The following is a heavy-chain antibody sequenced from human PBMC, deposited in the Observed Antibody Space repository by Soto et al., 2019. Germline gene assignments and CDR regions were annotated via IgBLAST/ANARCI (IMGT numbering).Heavy chain of an antibody. J-gene: IGHJ4*02. CDR2: ISYDGSDK. CDR1: GFTFNTFG. CDR3: AKSPNFYCSSYHCYKYYFDY. Sequence: GGSLSLSCAASGFTFNTFGMHWVRQAPGKGLEWVAVISYDGSDKYYSGSVRGRFTISRDNSMNTLYLQMNSLRTEDTAVYYCAKSPNFYCSSYHCYKYYFDYWGQGTLVTVSS. V-gene: IGHV3-30*18. D-gene: IGHD2-2*01.